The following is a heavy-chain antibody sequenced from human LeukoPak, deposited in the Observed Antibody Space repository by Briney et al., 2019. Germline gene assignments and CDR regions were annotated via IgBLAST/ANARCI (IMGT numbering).Heavy chain of an antibody. D-gene: IGHD2-8*01. CDR1: GFTFSSYS. Sequence: SGGSLRLSCAASGFTFSSYSMNWVRQAPGKGLEWVSSISSSSSYIYYADSVKGRFTISGDNAKNSLYLQMNSLRTEDTAVYYCARAHRILYQSADFDLWGRGTLVTVSS. V-gene: IGHV3-21*01. CDR3: ARAHRILYQSADFDL. J-gene: IGHJ2*01. CDR2: ISSSSSYI.